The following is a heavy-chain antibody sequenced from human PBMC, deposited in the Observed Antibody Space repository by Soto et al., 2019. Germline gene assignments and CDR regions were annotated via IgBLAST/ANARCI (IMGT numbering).Heavy chain of an antibody. Sequence: ASVKVSCKASGYTFTSYYMHWVRQAPGQGLEWMGIINPSGGSTSYTQKFQGRVTMTRDTSTSTVYMELSSLRSEDTAVYYCARDPYDILTGYYDGFDYWGQGTLVTVSS. CDR2: INPSGGST. J-gene: IGHJ4*02. CDR1: GYTFTSYY. V-gene: IGHV1-46*01. D-gene: IGHD3-9*01. CDR3: ARDPYDILTGYYDGFDY.